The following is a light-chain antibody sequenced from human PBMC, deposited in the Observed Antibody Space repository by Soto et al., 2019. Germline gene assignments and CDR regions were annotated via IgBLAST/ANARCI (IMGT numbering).Light chain of an antibody. Sequence: IVLTQSPGTLSLSPGERATLSCRASQSVSSSYLAWYQQKPGQAPRLLIYGASSRATGIPDRFSGSGSGTDFTLTISRLEPEAFAVYYCQQYGSSPRNTFGQGTKVDI. CDR2: GAS. V-gene: IGKV3-20*01. CDR1: QSVSSSY. CDR3: QQYGSSPRNT. J-gene: IGKJ2*01.